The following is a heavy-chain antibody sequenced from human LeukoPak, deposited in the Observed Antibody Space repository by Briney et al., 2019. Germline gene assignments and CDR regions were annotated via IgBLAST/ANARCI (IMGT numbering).Heavy chain of an antibody. CDR3: ALYCSGGSCYSG. Sequence: GASVKVSCKASGYTFTSYYMHWVRQAPGQGLEWMGWINPNSGGTNYAQKFQGRVTMTRDTSISTAYMELSRLRSDDTAVYYCALYCSGGSCYSGWGQGTLVTVSS. CDR2: INPNSGGT. V-gene: IGHV1-2*02. J-gene: IGHJ4*02. CDR1: GYTFTSYY. D-gene: IGHD2-15*01.